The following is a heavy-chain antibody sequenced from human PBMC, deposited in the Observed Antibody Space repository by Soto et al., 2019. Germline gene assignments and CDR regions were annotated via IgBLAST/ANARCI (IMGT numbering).Heavy chain of an antibody. CDR2: ITGDGGNK. Sequence: GGSLRLSCAASGFTFSSHGMQWVRQAPGKGLEWVAGITGDGGNKLYADSVKGRFTVSRDNSKNTLYLQMNSLRAEDTAVYYCANYITYFDYWGQGTLVTVSS. CDR1: GFTFSSHG. J-gene: IGHJ4*02. CDR3: ANYITYFDY. D-gene: IGHD1-20*01. V-gene: IGHV3-30*18.